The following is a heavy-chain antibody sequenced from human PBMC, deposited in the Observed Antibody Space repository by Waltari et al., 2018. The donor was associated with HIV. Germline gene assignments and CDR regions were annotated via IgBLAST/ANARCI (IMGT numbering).Heavy chain of an antibody. Sequence: VQLVESGGGLVKPGGSLRLSCAASGFTFTNAWMIWVRQAPGKGLEWVGRVKSETDGGTTDYAAPVKGRFTISRDDSKNTLYLQMNSLKTEDTAVYYCTTGDIVVVTDYWGQGTLVTVSS. CDR1: GFTFTNAW. CDR3: TTGDIVVVTDY. J-gene: IGHJ4*02. D-gene: IGHD2-21*02. CDR2: VKSETDGGTT. V-gene: IGHV3-15*01.